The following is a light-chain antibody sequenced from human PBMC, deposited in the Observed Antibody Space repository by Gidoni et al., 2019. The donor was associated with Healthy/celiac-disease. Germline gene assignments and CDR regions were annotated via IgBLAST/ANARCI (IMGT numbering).Light chain of an antibody. CDR1: QSMSSY. CDR3: QQSYSTPWT. J-gene: IGKJ1*01. Sequence: DIQMTQSPSSLSASVGDRVTITCRASQSMSSYLNWYQQKPGKAHKLLIYAASSLQSGVPSRFSGSGSGTDFTLTISSLPPEDFATYYCQQSYSTPWTFGQGTQVEIK. V-gene: IGKV1-39*01. CDR2: AAS.